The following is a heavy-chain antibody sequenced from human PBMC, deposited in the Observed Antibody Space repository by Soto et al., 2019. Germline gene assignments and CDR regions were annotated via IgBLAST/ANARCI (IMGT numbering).Heavy chain of an antibody. J-gene: IGHJ5*02. CDR1: SGSISSSNW. CDR2: IYHSGST. CDR3: ARDFSVMQQLVRYNWFDP. D-gene: IGHD6-13*01. Sequence: SETLSLTCAVSSGSISSSNWWSWVRQPPGKGLEWIGEIYHSGSTNYNPSLKSRVTISVDKSKNQFSLKLSSVTAADTAVYYCARDFSVMQQLVRYNWFDPWGQGTLVTVSS. V-gene: IGHV4-4*02.